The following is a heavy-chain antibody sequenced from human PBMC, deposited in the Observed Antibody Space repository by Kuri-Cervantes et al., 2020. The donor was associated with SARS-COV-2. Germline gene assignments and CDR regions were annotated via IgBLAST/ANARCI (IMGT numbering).Heavy chain of an antibody. CDR2: IKSKTDGGTT. CDR1: GFTFSNAW. V-gene: IGHV3-15*01. J-gene: IGHJ6*02. Sequence: GESLKISCAASGFTFSNAWMSWVRQAPGKGLEWVGRIKSKTDGGTTDYAAPVKGRFTISRDDSKNTLYLQMNSLRAEDTAVYYCARDSYDVSGVIAQGHYYYGMDVWGQGTTVTVSS. CDR3: ARDSYDVSGVIAQGHYYYGMDV. D-gene: IGHD3-16*02.